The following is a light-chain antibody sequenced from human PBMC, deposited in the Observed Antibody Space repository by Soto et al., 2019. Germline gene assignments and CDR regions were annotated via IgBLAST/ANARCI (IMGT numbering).Light chain of an antibody. V-gene: IGKV1-39*01. CDR3: HQCYVSPRT. CDR2: AAS. J-gene: IGKJ1*01. Sequence: DIQMTQSPSTLSASVGDRVTITCRASQSISTYLNWYQQKLGKAPTLLIYAASSLQSGVPSRFRGGGSGTDFTPTISSLQPEDFATYFCHQCYVSPRTFGQGTKVEI. CDR1: QSISTY.